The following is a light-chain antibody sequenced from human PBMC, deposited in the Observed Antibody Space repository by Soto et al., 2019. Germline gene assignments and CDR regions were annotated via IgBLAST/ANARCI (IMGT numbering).Light chain of an antibody. CDR3: QQRLFWPLFT. Sequence: EIVLTQSPATVSLSPGESATLSCRASQNIHSFLAWYQQRPGQAPRLLIYDASFRATAIPARFNGSGSGTDFILTITRLEPEDFAVYYCQQRLFWPLFTFGQGTRLEIK. CDR1: QNIHSF. V-gene: IGKV3-11*01. J-gene: IGKJ2*01. CDR2: DAS.